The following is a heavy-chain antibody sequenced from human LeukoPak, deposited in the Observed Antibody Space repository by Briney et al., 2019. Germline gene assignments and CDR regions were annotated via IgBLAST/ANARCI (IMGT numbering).Heavy chain of an antibody. CDR2: ISSSGSSI. CDR1: GYAFSSHE. J-gene: IGHJ3*01. Sequence: GGSLRLSCAASGYAFSSHEMNWVWQAPGKGLEWVSYISSSGSSIYYADSVKGRFTISRDNAQNSLYLQMNSLRADDTAAYYCARDGVDDYNYHAHDFWGQGTMVTVSS. D-gene: IGHD5-24*01. V-gene: IGHV3-48*03. CDR3: ARDGVDDYNYHAHDF.